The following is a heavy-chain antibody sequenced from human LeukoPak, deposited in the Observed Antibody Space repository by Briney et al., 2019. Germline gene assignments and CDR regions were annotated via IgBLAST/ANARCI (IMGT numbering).Heavy chain of an antibody. D-gene: IGHD3-3*01. Sequence: PGGSLRLSCVTSGFTFNNYPMHWVRQAPGKGLEWVAVIGYDGRFKFHSDSVRGRFTISRDDSKNTLYLQRNSLRPEDTALYYCARDPKTWSPDYFDYWGQGTLVTVST. CDR1: GFTFNNYP. J-gene: IGHJ4*02. CDR2: IGYDGRFK. CDR3: ARDPKTWSPDYFDY. V-gene: IGHV3-30*04.